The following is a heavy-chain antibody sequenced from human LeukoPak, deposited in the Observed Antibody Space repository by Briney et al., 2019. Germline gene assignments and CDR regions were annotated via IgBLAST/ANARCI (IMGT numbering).Heavy chain of an antibody. Sequence: TGGSLRLSCAASGFTVINTYMSWVRQAPGKGLEWVSVIYDTGGTFYSDSVKGRFTISRDYSKNTLYLQMNSLRVDDTAIYYCARDNKGPAFWGQGTLVTVSS. CDR3: ARDNKGPAF. CDR1: GFTVINTY. D-gene: IGHD2-15*01. CDR2: IYDTGGT. J-gene: IGHJ4*02. V-gene: IGHV3-53*01.